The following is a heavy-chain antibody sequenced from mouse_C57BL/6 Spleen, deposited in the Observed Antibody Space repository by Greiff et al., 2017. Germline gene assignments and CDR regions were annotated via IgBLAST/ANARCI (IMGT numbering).Heavy chain of an antibody. J-gene: IGHJ2*01. V-gene: IGHV1-50*01. D-gene: IGHD2-1*01. Sequence: VKLQQPGAELVKPGASVKLSCKASGYTFTSYWMQWVKQRPGQGLEWIGEIDPSDSYTNYNQKFKGKATLTVDTSSSTAYMQLSSLTSEDSAVYYCAAFYYGNPDYWGQGTTLTVSS. CDR1: GYTFTSYW. CDR3: AAFYYGNPDY. CDR2: IDPSDSYT.